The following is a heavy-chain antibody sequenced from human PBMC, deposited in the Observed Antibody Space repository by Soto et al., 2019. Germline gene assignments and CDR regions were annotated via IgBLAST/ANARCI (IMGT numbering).Heavy chain of an antibody. J-gene: IGHJ4*02. CDR2: ISGRGDNT. CDR1: GFTFSSYA. V-gene: IGHV3-23*01. CDR3: AKDRGTIAY. Sequence: PGGSLRLSCAASGFTFSSYAVNWVRQAPGKGLEWVSAISGRGDNTYYADSVKGRFTISRDNSINTLYLQMNSPKADDTAVYYCAKDRGTIAYWGQGTLVTVSS. D-gene: IGHD3-9*01.